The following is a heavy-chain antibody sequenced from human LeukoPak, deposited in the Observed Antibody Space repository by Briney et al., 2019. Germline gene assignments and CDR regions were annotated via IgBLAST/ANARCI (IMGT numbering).Heavy chain of an antibody. J-gene: IGHJ3*02. CDR3: AKISSGWYGRYAFDI. D-gene: IGHD6-19*01. CDR1: GASVTSNSSA. V-gene: IGHV6-1*01. CDR2: TYYRSKWYN. Sequence: SHTPSLTCSFSGASVTSNSSAWNWIRQSPSRGLEWLGRTYYRSKWYNDYAVFVKSRITINPDTSKNQFYLQVNSVTPEDTAVYYCAKISSGWYGRYAFDIWGQGTMVTVSS.